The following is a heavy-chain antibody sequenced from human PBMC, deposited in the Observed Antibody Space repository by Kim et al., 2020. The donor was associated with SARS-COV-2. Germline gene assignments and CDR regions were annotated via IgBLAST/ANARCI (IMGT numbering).Heavy chain of an antibody. D-gene: IGHD6-19*01. J-gene: IGHJ4*02. V-gene: IGHV3-53*01. Sequence: DPVKARFTISRDNSKNTMYLQMNSLGAEDTAVYYCARVASSGWYEAYFDYWGQGALVTVSS. CDR3: ARVASSGWYEAYFDY.